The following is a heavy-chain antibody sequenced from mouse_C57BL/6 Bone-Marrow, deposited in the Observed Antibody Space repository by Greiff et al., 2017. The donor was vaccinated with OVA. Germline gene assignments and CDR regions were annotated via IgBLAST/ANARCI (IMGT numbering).Heavy chain of an antibody. CDR2: IDPSDSET. J-gene: IGHJ2*01. V-gene: IGHV1-52*01. CDR3: TRSGEGYFDD. Sequence: VKLQQPGAELVRPGSSVKLSCKASGYTFTSYWMHWVKQRPIQGLEWIGNIDPSDSETHYNQKFKDKATLTVDKSSSTAYMQLSSLTSEDSAVYYCTRSGEGYFDDWGQGTTLTVSS. D-gene: IGHD3-1*01. CDR1: GYTFTSYW.